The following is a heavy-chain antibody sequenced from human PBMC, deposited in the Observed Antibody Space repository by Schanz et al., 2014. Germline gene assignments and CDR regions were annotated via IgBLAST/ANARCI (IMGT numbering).Heavy chain of an antibody. CDR2: TRYDGNNK. CDR1: GFTFSRYG. J-gene: IGHJ5*02. Sequence: QVQLVESGGGVVQPGRSLRLSCAASGFTFSRYGMHWVRQAPGKGLEWVAATRYDGNNKYYVDSVKGRFTISRDNSKNTLHLQMDGLRVEDTAVYYCARDAVALVPEYFIDLWGKGTPVTVSS. D-gene: IGHD2-15*01. CDR3: ARDAVALVPEYFIDL. V-gene: IGHV3-33*01.